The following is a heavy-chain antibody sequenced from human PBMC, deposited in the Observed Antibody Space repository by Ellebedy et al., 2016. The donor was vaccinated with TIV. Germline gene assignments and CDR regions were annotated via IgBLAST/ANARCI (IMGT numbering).Heavy chain of an antibody. J-gene: IGHJ4*02. CDR2: IYPGDSDT. CDR3: AIFFDSGGQFDH. Sequence: GESLKISXKCSGYIFTSYWIAWVRQTPGKGLEWMGVIYPGDSDTRYSPSFQGHVSISVDKSLGTAYLQWTSLKASDTGVYYCAIFFDSGGQFDHWGQGTLVTVSS. CDR1: GYIFTSYW. D-gene: IGHD3/OR15-3a*01. V-gene: IGHV5-51*01.